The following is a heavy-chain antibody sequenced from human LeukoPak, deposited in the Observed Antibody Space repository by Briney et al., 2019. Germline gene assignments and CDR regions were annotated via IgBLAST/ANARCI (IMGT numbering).Heavy chain of an antibody. CDR2: INYGGTT. J-gene: IGHJ4*02. CDR3: ARSGSVTGYCSGGSCPSDY. D-gene: IGHD2-15*01. Sequence: TSETLSLTCSVSDDSFTTNNCYWAWLRQPPGKGLEWIASINYGGTTYYNPSLNSRVTISVDTSKNQFSLKLSSVTAADTAVYYCARSGSVTGYCSGGSCPSDYWGQGTLVTVSS. CDR1: DDSFTTNNCY. V-gene: IGHV4-39*07.